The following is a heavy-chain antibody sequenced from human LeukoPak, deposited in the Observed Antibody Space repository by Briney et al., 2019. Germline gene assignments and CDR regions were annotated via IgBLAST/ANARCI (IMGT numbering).Heavy chain of an antibody. J-gene: IGHJ4*02. CDR3: ARDYYDSSGYPVAFDY. D-gene: IGHD3-22*01. CDR2: IYSAGST. CDR1: RFTFSSYS. V-gene: IGHV3-53*01. Sequence: GGSLRLSCAASRFTFSSYSMNWVRQAPGKGLEWVSVIYSAGSTFYADSVKGRFTISRDASKNTLHLQMNSLRAEDTAVYYCARDYYDSSGYPVAFDYWGQGTLVTVSS.